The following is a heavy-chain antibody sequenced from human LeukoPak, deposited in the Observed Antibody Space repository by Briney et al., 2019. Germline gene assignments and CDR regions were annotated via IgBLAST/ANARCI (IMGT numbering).Heavy chain of an antibody. Sequence: PGGSLRLSCAVSGFPFSVYYMSWLRQAPGKGLEWISYIGLSGYPLDYADSVKGRFTISRDNAKNSLYLEMNSLRAEDTAVYYCARKDFSSGSFNYWGQGTLVTVSS. CDR3: ARKDFSSGSFNY. D-gene: IGHD3-22*01. V-gene: IGHV3-11*04. CDR1: GFPFSVYY. CDR2: IGLSGYPL. J-gene: IGHJ4*02.